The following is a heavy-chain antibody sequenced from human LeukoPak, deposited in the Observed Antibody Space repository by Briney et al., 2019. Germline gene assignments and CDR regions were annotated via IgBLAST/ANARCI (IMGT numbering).Heavy chain of an antibody. CDR3: ARGDCSSTSCYSTYYDFWSGYSYFDY. J-gene: IGHJ4*02. V-gene: IGHV1-18*01. D-gene: IGHD3-3*01. CDR1: GYTFTSYG. Sequence: ASVKVSCKASGYTFTSYGISWVRQAPGQGLEWMGWISAYNGNTNYAQKLQGRVTMTTDTSTSTAYMELRSLRSDDTAVYYCARGDCSSTSCYSTYYDFWSGYSYFDYWGQGTLVTVSS. CDR2: ISAYNGNT.